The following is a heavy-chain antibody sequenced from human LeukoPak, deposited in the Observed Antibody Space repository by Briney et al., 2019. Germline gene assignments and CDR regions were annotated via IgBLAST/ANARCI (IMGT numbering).Heavy chain of an antibody. D-gene: IGHD5-18*01. CDR2: IEYNGATK. V-gene: IGHV3-30*02. Sequence: GGSLRLSCAASGFIFKNYGMHWARQAPGKGLEWLAFIEYNGATKDYADSVKGRFTISRDNSKNTLYLQMNSLRAEDTAVYYCAGGGYSYGLALGNWGQGTLVTVSS. J-gene: IGHJ4*02. CDR1: GFIFKNYG. CDR3: AGGGYSYGLALGN.